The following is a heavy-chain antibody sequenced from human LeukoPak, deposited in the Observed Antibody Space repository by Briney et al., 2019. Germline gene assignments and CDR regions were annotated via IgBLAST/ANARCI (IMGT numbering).Heavy chain of an antibody. Sequence: GGSLRLSCAASGFIFSSYAMNWARQAPGKGLEWVSAISRSGGSTYYADSVKGRFTISRDNSKNTLYLQMNSLRAEDTAAYYCAKLATDSNSDYWGQGTLVTVSS. J-gene: IGHJ4*02. CDR2: ISRSGGST. V-gene: IGHV3-23*01. CDR3: AKLATDSNSDY. CDR1: GFIFSSYA. D-gene: IGHD1-14*01.